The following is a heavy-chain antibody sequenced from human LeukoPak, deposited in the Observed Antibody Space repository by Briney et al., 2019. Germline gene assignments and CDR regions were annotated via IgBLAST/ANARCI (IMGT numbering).Heavy chain of an antibody. CDR1: GFTFSSYG. Sequence: PGGSLRLSCAASGFTFSSYGMHWVRQAPGKGLEWGAVISYDGSNKYYADSVKGRFTISRDNSKNTLYLQMNSLRAEDTAVYYCAKNLRAPYCSGGSCLDAFDIWGQGTMVTVSS. V-gene: IGHV3-30*18. CDR3: AKNLRAPYCSGGSCLDAFDI. J-gene: IGHJ3*02. D-gene: IGHD2-15*01. CDR2: ISYDGSNK.